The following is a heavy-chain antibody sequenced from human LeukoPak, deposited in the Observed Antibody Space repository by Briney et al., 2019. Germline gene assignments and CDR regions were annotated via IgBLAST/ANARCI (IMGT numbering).Heavy chain of an antibody. CDR1: GFTFSNYN. J-gene: IGHJ4*02. D-gene: IGHD1-1*01. Sequence: SGGSLRLSCAASGFTFSNYNMNWVRQAPGKGLEWVAYISTSSDTIYYADSVRGRFTISRDNAKNSLDLQMNGLRAEDTAVYYCARDRGRTGTVCDYWGQGTLVTVSS. V-gene: IGHV3-48*01. CDR2: ISTSSDTI. CDR3: ARDRGRTGTVCDY.